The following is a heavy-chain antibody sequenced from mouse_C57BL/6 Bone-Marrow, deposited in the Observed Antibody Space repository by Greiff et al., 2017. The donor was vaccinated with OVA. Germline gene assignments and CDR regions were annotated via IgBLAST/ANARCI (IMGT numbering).Heavy chain of an antibody. CDR3: ARRVTYFDV. CDR1: GYAFSSSW. V-gene: IGHV1-82*01. J-gene: IGHJ1*03. Sequence: VKLLESGPELVKPGASVKISCKASGYAFSSSWMNWVKQRPGKGLEWIGRIYPGDGDTNYNGKFKGKATLTADKSSSTAYMQLSSLTSEDSAVYFCARRVTYFDVWGTGTTVTVSS. CDR2: IYPGDGDT.